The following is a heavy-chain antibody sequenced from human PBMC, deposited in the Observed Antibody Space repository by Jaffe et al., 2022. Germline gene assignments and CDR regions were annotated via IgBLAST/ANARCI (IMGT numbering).Heavy chain of an antibody. J-gene: IGHJ6*03. CDR1: GFTFSSYS. CDR3: ARMGSYYKHYYYYYMDV. V-gene: IGHV3-48*01. Sequence: EVQLVESGGGLVQPGGSLRLSCAASGFTFSSYSMNWVRQAPGKGLEWVSYISSSSSTIYYADSVKGRFTISRDNAKNSLYLQMNSLRAEDTAVYYCARMGSYYKHYYYYYMDVWGKGTTVTVSS. CDR2: ISSSSSTI. D-gene: IGHD3-10*01.